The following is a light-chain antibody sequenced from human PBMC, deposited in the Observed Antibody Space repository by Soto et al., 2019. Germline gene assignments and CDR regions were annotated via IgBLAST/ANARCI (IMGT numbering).Light chain of an antibody. J-gene: IGLJ1*01. V-gene: IGLV2-23*01. Sequence: QSALTQPASVSGSPGQSITISGTGTSSDVGSYNLVSWYQQHPGKPPKLMIYEGSKRPSGVSNRFSGSKSGNTDSLTISGLQAEDEADYYCCSYAGSSTPHYVFGTGTKLTVL. CDR3: CSYAGSSTPHYV. CDR2: EGS. CDR1: SSDVGSYNL.